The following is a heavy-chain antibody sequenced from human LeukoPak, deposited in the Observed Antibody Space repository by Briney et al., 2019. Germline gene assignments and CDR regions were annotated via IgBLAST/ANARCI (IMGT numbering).Heavy chain of an antibody. CDR3: ARQTGSGLFILP. CDR2: IYYSGNT. D-gene: IGHD3/OR15-3a*01. V-gene: IGHV4-39*01. Sequence: SEILSLTCTVSGVSISSSNSYWGWIRQPPGKGLEWIGSIYYSGNTYYNASLKSQVSISIDTSRNQFSLRLTSVTAADTAVYYCARQTGSGLFILPGGQGTLVTVSS. J-gene: IGHJ4*02. CDR1: GVSISSSNSY.